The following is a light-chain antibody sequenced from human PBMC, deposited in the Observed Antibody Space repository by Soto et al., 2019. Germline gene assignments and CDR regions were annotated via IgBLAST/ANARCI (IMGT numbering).Light chain of an antibody. V-gene: IGKV3-11*01. J-gene: IGKJ2*01. Sequence: EIVLTHSPATLSLSPGERATLSCRASQSVISYLAWYQQKPGQAPMLLIYDASNRPTGIPARFSGSGSGTDFTLTISSREPEDFSVYYCQQRSNWPPMYAFGQGTKVDIK. CDR3: QQRSNWPPMYA. CDR1: QSVISY. CDR2: DAS.